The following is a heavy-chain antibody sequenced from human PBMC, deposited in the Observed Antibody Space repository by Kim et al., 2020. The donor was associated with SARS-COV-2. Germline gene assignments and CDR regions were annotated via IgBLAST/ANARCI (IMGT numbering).Heavy chain of an antibody. J-gene: IGHJ3*02. V-gene: IGHV1-69*01. CDR3: ARVGSSGGREFDI. D-gene: IGHD6-19*01. Sequence: YAQKFQGRVTITADESTSTAYMELSSLRSEDTAVYYCARVGSSGGREFDIWGQGTMVTVSS.